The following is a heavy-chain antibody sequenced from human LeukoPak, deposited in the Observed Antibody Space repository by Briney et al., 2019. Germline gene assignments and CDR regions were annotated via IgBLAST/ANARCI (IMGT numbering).Heavy chain of an antibody. J-gene: IGHJ5*02. CDR3: ARGSGYDYLYNWFDP. CDR2: MSGDGKTI. V-gene: IGHV3-48*01. Sequence: GGSLRLSCSASGFTFSTYSMTWVRQTPGKGLEWISYMSGDGKTIFYADSVRGRFTISRDNSKNTLYLQMNSLRAEDTAVYYCARGSGYDYLYNWFDPWGQGTLVTVSS. CDR1: GFTFSTYS. D-gene: IGHD5-12*01.